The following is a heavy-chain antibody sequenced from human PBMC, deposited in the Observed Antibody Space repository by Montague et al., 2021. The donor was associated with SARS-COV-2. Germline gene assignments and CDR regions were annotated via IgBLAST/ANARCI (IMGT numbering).Heavy chain of an antibody. D-gene: IGHD3-22*01. CDR3: AREVRYYYDSSGPGAFDI. CDR2: IYYSGST. J-gene: IGHJ3*02. CDR1: GGSISSYY. V-gene: IGHV4-59*01. Sequence: SETLSLTCTVSGGSISSYYWSWIRRPPGKGLEWIGYIYYSGSTNXNPSLKSRDTISVGTSKNQFSLKLSSVTAADTAVYYCAREVRYYYDSSGPGAFDIWGQGTMVTVSS.